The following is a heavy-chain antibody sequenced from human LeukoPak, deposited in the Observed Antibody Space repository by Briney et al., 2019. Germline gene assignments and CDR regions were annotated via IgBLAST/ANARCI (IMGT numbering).Heavy chain of an antibody. Sequence: PGGSLRLSCVASGFTFSTYTMAWVRQAPGGGPEWVSGIGGDGGGGTFYADSVRGRFAISRDNSKSTLYLQMNSLRVEDTAVYYCLKDFGRNLGGPGYWGRGTLVTVSP. CDR1: GFTFSTYT. J-gene: IGHJ4*02. V-gene: IGHV3-23*01. CDR3: LKDFGRNLGGPGY. CDR2: IGGDGGGGT. D-gene: IGHD3-10*01.